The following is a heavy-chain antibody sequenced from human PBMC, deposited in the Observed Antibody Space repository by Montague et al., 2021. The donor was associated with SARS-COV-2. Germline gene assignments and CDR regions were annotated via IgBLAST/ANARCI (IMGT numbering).Heavy chain of an antibody. CDR2: ISSSSSYT. CDR3: ARDTYGEWRQEHYYYYGMDV. CDR1: GFTFSDYY. V-gene: IGHV3-11*05. J-gene: IGHJ6*02. Sequence: SLRLSCAASGFTFSDYYMSWIHQAPGKGLEWVSYISSSSSYTNYADSVKGRFTISRDNAKNSLYLQMDSLRAEDTDVYYCARDTYGEWRQEHYYYYGMDVWGQGATVTVSS. D-gene: IGHD4-17*01.